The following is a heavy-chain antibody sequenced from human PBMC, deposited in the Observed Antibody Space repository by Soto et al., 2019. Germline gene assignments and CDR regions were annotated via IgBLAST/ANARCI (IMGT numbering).Heavy chain of an antibody. Sequence: ASVKVSCKASGYTFTSYGISWVRQAPGQGLEWMGWISAYNGNTNYAQKFQGRVTITADESTSTAYMELSSLRSEDTAVYYCARASYDSSGYYRDPFDIWGQGTMVTVSS. V-gene: IGHV1-18*01. CDR2: ISAYNGNT. D-gene: IGHD3-22*01. J-gene: IGHJ3*02. CDR1: GYTFTSYG. CDR3: ARASYDSSGYYRDPFDI.